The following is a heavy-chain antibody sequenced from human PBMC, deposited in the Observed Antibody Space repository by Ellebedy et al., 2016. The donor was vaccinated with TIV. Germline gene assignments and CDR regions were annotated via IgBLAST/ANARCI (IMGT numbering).Heavy chain of an antibody. Sequence: SETLSLXXTVSGGSISSGHYYWSWIRQHPGKGLEWIGYIYYTGDTYYSPSLKSRVFISVDTSKNQFSLKLSSVTAADTAVYFCARRGGAVASHFYFDYWGQGTLVTVSS. D-gene: IGHD6-19*01. V-gene: IGHV4-31*03. CDR3: ARRGGAVASHFYFDY. J-gene: IGHJ4*02. CDR1: GGSISSGHYY. CDR2: IYYTGDT.